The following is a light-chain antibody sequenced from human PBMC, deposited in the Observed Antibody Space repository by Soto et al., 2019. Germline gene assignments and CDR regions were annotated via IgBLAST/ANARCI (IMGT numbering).Light chain of an antibody. CDR3: QQYGSSPRT. V-gene: IGKV3-20*01. J-gene: IGKJ1*01. Sequence: SLSPGERATLSCRASQSVSSSYLAWYQQKPGQAPRLLIYGASSRATGIPDRSSGSGSGTDFTLTISRLEPEDFAVYYCQQYGSSPRTFGQGTKVDIK. CDR2: GAS. CDR1: QSVSSSY.